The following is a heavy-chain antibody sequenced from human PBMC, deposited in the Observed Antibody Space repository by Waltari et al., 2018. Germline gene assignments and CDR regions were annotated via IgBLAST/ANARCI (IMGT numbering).Heavy chain of an antibody. V-gene: IGHV1-18*01. CDR3: ARGPYDSGSYYPSGLDV. CDR2: VSDYNGKK. D-gene: IGHD3-10*01. CDR1: GYILRDFA. J-gene: IGHJ6*02. Sequence: QVQLVQSGTDVREPGASVRVSGQASGYILRDFALSWGRQAPGQGLEWIGWVSDYNGKKEYARNFQGRVTMTIDTSTSTAYMELRSLKSDDTAVYYCARGPYDSGSYYPSGLDVWGQGTTVTVSS.